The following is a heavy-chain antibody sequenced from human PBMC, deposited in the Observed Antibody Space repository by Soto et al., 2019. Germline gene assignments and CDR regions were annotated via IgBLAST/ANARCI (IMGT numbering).Heavy chain of an antibody. D-gene: IGHD5-18*01. CDR3: ARRVYGYSYAD. J-gene: IGHJ4*02. CDR2: IYPGDSDI. V-gene: IGHV5-51*01. Sequence: ESLKISCKASGYTFTTYWIGWVRQMPGKGLEWMGIIYPGDSDIRYSPSFQGQVTISADKSISTAYLQWSSLKASDTAMYYCARRVYGYSYADWGQGTLVTVSS. CDR1: GYTFTTYW.